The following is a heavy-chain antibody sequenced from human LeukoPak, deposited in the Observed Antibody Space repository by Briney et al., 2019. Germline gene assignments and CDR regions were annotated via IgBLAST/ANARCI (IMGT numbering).Heavy chain of an antibody. Sequence: PGGSLRLSCVASGFTFSDYWMNWVRQAPGKGLEWVANIKHDGSEQHYVDSVKGRFTISRDNAKNSLFLQINSLRAEDTAVYHCAGGHGDSPYRNFVFWGQGTLVIVSS. D-gene: IGHD4-17*01. J-gene: IGHJ4*02. CDR2: IKHDGSEQ. CDR3: AGGHGDSPYRNFVF. CDR1: GFTFSDYW. V-gene: IGHV3-7*01.